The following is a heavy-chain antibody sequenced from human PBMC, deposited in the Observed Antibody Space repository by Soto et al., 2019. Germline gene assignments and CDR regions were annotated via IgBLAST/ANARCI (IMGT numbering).Heavy chain of an antibody. CDR2: INHSGST. CDR1: GGSFSGYY. V-gene: IGHV4-34*01. D-gene: IGHD3-10*01. Sequence: SETLSLTCAVYGGSFSGYYWSWIRQPPGKGLESIGEINHSGSTNCNPSLKSRVTISVDTSKNQFSMKLSSVTAADTAVYYCARVRDYYYGSGSYYNPYGMDVWGQGTTVTVSS. J-gene: IGHJ6*02. CDR3: ARVRDYYYGSGSYYNPYGMDV.